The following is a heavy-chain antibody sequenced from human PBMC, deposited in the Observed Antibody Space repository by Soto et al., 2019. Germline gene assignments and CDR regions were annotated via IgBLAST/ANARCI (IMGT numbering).Heavy chain of an antibody. Sequence: GGSLRLSCAASGFTFSSYAMHWVRQAPGKGLEWVAVISYDGSNKYYADSVKGRFTISRDNSKNTLYLQMNSLRAEDTAVYYCARDVMITFGGALHYWGQGTLVTVSS. CDR3: ARDVMITFGGALHY. CDR2: ISYDGSNK. V-gene: IGHV3-30-3*01. D-gene: IGHD3-16*01. J-gene: IGHJ4*02. CDR1: GFTFSSYA.